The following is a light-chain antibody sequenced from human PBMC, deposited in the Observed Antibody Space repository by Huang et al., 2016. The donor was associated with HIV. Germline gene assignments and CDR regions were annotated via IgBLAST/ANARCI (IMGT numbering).Light chain of an antibody. CDR1: QSVLYSANNKNY. V-gene: IGKV4-1*01. J-gene: IGKJ4*01. Sequence: DIVMTQSPDSLAVSLGERATINCKSSQSVLYSANNKNYLAWYQPKPGQPPKLLIYWAATRESGVPYRFSGSGSGTDFTLTISSLQAEDVAVYYCQQYYSTLTFGGGTKVEIK. CDR3: QQYYSTLT. CDR2: WAA.